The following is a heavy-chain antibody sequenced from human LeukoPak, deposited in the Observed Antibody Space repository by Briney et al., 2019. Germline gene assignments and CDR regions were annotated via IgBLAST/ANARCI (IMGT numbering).Heavy chain of an antibody. J-gene: IGHJ4*02. CDR1: GGTFSSYA. CDR3: ARTSLYYDSSGYRGVLDY. D-gene: IGHD3-22*01. V-gene: IGHV1-69*05. CDR2: ISPIFGTA. Sequence: SVKVSCKASGGTFSSYAISWVRQAPGQGLEWMGRISPIFGTANYAQKFQGRVTITTDESTSTAYMELSSLRSEDTAVYYCARTSLYYDSSGYRGVLDYWGQGTLVTVSS.